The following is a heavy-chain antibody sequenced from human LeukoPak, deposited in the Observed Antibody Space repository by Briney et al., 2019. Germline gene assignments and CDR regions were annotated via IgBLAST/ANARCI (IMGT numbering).Heavy chain of an antibody. Sequence: PGGSLRLSCAASGFTFSSYGMHWVRQAPGKGLEWVAVIWYDGSNKYYADSVKGRFTISRDNSKNTLYLQMNSLRAEDTAVYYCAREGIVVVPAAETVFDYWGQGTLVTVSS. CDR1: GFTFSSYG. CDR2: IWYDGSNK. V-gene: IGHV3-33*01. D-gene: IGHD2-2*01. J-gene: IGHJ4*02. CDR3: AREGIVVVPAAETVFDY.